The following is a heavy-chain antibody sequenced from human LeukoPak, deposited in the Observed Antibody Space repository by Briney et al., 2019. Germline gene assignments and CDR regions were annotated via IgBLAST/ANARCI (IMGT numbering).Heavy chain of an antibody. V-gene: IGHV3-23*01. CDR2: ISGSGGST. D-gene: IGHD4-17*01. J-gene: IGHJ5*02. CDR1: GFTFSSYA. CDR3: AKDWYPGTTVTTTHWFDP. Sequence: GGSLRLSCAASGFTFSSYAMSWVRQAPGKGLEWVSVISGSGGSTNYADSVKGRFTISRDNSKNTLYLQMNSLRAEDTAVYYCAKDWYPGTTVTTTHWFDPWGQGTLVTVSS.